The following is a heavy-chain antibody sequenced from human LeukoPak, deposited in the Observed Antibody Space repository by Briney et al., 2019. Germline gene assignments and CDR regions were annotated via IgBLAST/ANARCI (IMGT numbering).Heavy chain of an antibody. Sequence: SETLSLTCTVSGGSISSGSYYWSWIRQPAGKGLEWIGRIYTSGSTNYNPSLKSRVTISVDTSKNQFSLKLSSVTAADTAVYYCARSFYGDYGGGGFDSWGQGNLVTVSS. CDR3: ARSFYGDYGGGGFDS. J-gene: IGHJ4*02. CDR1: GGSISSGSYY. D-gene: IGHD4-17*01. V-gene: IGHV4-61*02. CDR2: IYTSGST.